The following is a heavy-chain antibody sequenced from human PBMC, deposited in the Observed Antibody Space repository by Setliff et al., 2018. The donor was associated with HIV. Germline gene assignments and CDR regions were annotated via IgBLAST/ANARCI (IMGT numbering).Heavy chain of an antibody. CDR2: IWLDGNTK. D-gene: IGHD5-12*01. V-gene: IGHV3-33*01. Sequence: GSLRLSCAASGFTFRNYDMHWVRQAPGKGLEWVAVIWLDGNTKYYADSVKGRFTISRDNSKNTLYLQMNSLRAEDTALYYCALLSGSVGVDIWGQGTMVTVSS. J-gene: IGHJ3*02. CDR3: ALLSGSVGVDI. CDR1: GFTFRNYD.